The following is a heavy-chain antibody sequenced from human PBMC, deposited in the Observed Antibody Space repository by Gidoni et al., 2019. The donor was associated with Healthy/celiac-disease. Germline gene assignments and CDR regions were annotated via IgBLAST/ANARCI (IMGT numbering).Heavy chain of an antibody. V-gene: IGHV3-7*01. CDR1: AFTFSSYW. D-gene: IGHD4-17*01. CDR2: IKQDGSEK. J-gene: IGHJ4*02. Sequence: EVQLVESGGGLVQPGGSLRLSCAASAFTFSSYWMSWVRQAPGEGVGGVANIKQDGSEKYYVDSVKGRFTISRDNAKNSLYLQMNSLRAEDTAVYYCARDRPVTTRGGRVYYFDYWGQGTLVTVSS. CDR3: ARDRPVTTRGGRVYYFDY.